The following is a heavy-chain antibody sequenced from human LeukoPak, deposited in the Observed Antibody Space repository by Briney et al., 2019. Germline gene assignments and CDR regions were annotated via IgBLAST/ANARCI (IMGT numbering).Heavy chain of an antibody. V-gene: IGHV3-48*03. Sequence: AGGSLRLSCAASGFTFSSYEMIWVRQAPGKGLDWVSYISSTGSTIYYADSVKGRFTISRDNAKNSLYLQMNSLRAEDTAVYYCARPSSRDYWGQGTLVTVSS. CDR3: ARPSSRDY. CDR1: GFTFSSYE. D-gene: IGHD3-10*01. J-gene: IGHJ4*02. CDR2: ISSTGSTI.